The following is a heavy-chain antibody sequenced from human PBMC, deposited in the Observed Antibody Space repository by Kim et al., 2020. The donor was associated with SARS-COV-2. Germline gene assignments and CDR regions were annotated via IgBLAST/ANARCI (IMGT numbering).Heavy chain of an antibody. J-gene: IGHJ6*02. V-gene: IGHV5-51*01. CDR3: ARLGADYYGSGSYLRRAYYYYGMDV. D-gene: IGHD3-10*01. CDR1: GYSFTSYW. CDR2: IYPGDSDT. Sequence: GESLKISCKGSGYSFTSYWIGWVRQMPGKGLEWMGIIYPGDSDTRYSPSFQGQVTISADKSISTAYLQWSSLKASDTAMYYCARLGADYYGSGSYLRRAYYYYGMDVWGQGTTVTVSS.